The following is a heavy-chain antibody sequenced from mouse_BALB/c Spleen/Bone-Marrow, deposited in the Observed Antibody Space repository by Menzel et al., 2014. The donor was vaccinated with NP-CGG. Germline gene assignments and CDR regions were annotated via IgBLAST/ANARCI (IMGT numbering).Heavy chain of an antibody. CDR2: IRSKSNNYAT. V-gene: IGHV10-1*02. CDR3: VRHMDY. J-gene: IGHJ4*01. CDR1: GFTFNTYA. Sequence: DVKLVESGGGLVQPKGSLKLSCAASGFTFNTYAMNWVRQAPGKGLEWVARIRSKSNNYATYYADSVKDRFTISRDDSQSMIYLQMNNLKTEDTAMYYCVRHMDYWGQGTSVTVSS.